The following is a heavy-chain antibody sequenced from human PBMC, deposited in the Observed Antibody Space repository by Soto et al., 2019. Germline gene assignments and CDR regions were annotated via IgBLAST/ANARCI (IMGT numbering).Heavy chain of an antibody. Sequence: EVQLVESGGGLVQPGGSLRLSCAASGFTFSSYWMSWVRQAPGKGLEWVANIKQDGSEKYYVDSVKGRFTISRDNAKNSLYLQMNSLRAEDTAVYYCARGDYDFWSGYYSTTGMGGYYHGMDVWGQGTTVTVSS. V-gene: IGHV3-7*05. J-gene: IGHJ6*02. CDR3: ARGDYDFWSGYYSTTGMGGYYHGMDV. CDR1: GFTFSSYW. CDR2: IKQDGSEK. D-gene: IGHD3-3*01.